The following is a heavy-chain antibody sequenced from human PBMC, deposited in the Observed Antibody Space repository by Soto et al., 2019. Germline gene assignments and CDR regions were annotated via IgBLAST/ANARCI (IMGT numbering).Heavy chain of an antibody. CDR3: ARGLRWGVFDY. J-gene: IGHJ4*02. D-gene: IGHD4-17*01. CDR2: LNRDGSST. Sequence: EVQLVESGGGLVQPGGSLRLSCAASGFTFSSYWMHWVRQAPGKGLVWVSHLNRDGSSTSYADSVNGRFTISRDNARNTLFLQVNSLRAEDTAVYYWARGLRWGVFDYWGQGTLVTVSS. CDR1: GFTFSSYW. V-gene: IGHV3-74*01.